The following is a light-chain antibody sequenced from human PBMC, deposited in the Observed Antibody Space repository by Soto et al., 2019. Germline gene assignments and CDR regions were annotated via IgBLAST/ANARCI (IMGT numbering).Light chain of an antibody. CDR1: QSISSW. J-gene: IGKJ4*01. CDR3: QQYESYPMT. CDR2: KAS. V-gene: IGKV1-5*03. Sequence: DSQMTQYPSTLSASVGDRVTITCRASQSISSWLAWYQQKPGKAPKLLISKASTVQSGVPPRFSGSGSGTEFTLTISSLQPDDFATYYCQQYESYPMTFGGGTKVEIK.